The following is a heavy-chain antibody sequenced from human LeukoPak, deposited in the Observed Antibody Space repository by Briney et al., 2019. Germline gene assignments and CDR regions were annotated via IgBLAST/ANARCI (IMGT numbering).Heavy chain of an antibody. CDR1: GYMFSNYY. CDR2: INTSDGGT. CDR3: GRDDGYCGGDCYSGVDY. J-gene: IGHJ4*02. D-gene: IGHD2-21*02. Sequence: ASLKVSCKASGYMFSNYYMHWVRLAPGQGLEWMGVINTSDGGTSYAQKFQGRVTVTRDTSTSTVYMELSSLRSEDTAVYYCGRDDGYCGGDCYSGVDYWGQGTLVTVSS. V-gene: IGHV1-46*01.